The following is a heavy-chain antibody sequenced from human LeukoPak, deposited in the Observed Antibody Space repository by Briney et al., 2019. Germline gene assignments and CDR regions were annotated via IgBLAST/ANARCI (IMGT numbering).Heavy chain of an antibody. CDR1: GYTFTSYG. V-gene: IGHV1-8*03. CDR3: ARVSYYYTTLDY. J-gene: IGHJ4*02. D-gene: IGHD3-10*01. CDR2: MNPNSGNT. Sequence: ASVKVSCKASGYTFTSYGISWVRQAPGQGLEWMGWMNPNSGNTGYAQKFQGRVTITRNTSISTAYMELSSLRSEDTAVYYCARVSYYYTTLDYWGQGTLVTVSS.